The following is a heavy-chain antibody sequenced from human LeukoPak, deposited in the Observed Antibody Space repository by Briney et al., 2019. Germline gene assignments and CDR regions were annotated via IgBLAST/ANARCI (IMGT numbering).Heavy chain of an antibody. CDR2: ISSSGSTI. D-gene: IGHD6-19*01. CDR3: ARVVSSSGWYRDYYYGMDV. J-gene: IGHJ6*02. V-gene: IGHV3-11*01. CDR1: GFTFSDYY. Sequence: GGSLRLSCAASGFTFSDYYMSWIRQAPGKGLEWVSYISSSGSTIYYADSVKGRFTISRDNAKNSLYLQMNSLRAEDTAVYYCARVVSSSGWYRDYYYGMDVWGQGTTVTVSS.